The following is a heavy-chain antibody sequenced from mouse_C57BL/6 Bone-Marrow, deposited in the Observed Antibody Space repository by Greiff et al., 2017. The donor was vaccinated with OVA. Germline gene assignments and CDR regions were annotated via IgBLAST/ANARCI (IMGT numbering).Heavy chain of an antibody. V-gene: IGHV1-7*01. CDR3: ATPMVTRALDY. CDR2: IYPSSGYT. Sequence: LPESGAELAKPGASVKLSCQASGYTFTSYWMHWVKQRPGQGLEWIGYIYPSSGYTKYNQKFKDKATLTTDKTSTTAYMHLLSLTYEEAADYYCATPMVTRALDYWGQGTSVTVSS. J-gene: IGHJ4*01. CDR1: GYTFTSYW. D-gene: IGHD2-2*01.